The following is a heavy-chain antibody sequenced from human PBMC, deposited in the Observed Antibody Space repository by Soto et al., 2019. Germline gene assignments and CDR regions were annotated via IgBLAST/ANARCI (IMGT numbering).Heavy chain of an antibody. CDR3: ARDVSPGTSSLYLDAFDI. D-gene: IGHD6-13*01. CDR2: INRDGSKQ. CDR1: GFTLSSYW. J-gene: IGHJ3*02. Sequence: EVQLEESGGDLVQPGGSLRVSCSASGFTLSSYWMTWVRQAPGKGLEWVANINRDGSKQSYLDSVRGRFTISRDNVRQSLYLQMNSLRADETALYYCARDVSPGTSSLYLDAFDIWGQGTMVTVSS. V-gene: IGHV3-7*05.